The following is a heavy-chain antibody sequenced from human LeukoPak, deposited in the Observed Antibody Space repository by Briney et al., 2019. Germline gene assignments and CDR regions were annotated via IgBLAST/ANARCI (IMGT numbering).Heavy chain of an antibody. D-gene: IGHD6-19*01. CDR2: INTDGTVT. CDR3: ATKQWLAPPPDS. CDR1: GFTFSKYW. V-gene: IGHV3-74*01. Sequence: GGSLSLSCAASGFTFSKYWMLWVRQAPGKGLESVSRINTDGTVTTCPDSVKGRFTVSRDNADNTMFLQMNSVRDEDTAVYYCATKQWLAPPPDSWGQGTPVTVSS. J-gene: IGHJ4*02.